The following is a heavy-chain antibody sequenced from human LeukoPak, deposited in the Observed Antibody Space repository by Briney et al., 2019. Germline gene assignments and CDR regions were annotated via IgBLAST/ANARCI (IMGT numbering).Heavy chain of an antibody. CDR3: ARDEGYSYGEAFDY. CDR1: GFTFSSYA. CDR2: ISYDGSNK. V-gene: IGHV3-30-3*01. D-gene: IGHD5-18*01. J-gene: IGHJ4*02. Sequence: GRSLRLSCAASGFTFSSYAMHWVRQAPGKGLEWVAVISYDGSNKYYADSVKGRFTISRDNSKNTLYLQMNSLRAEDTAVYYCARDEGYSYGEAFDYWGQGTLVTVSS.